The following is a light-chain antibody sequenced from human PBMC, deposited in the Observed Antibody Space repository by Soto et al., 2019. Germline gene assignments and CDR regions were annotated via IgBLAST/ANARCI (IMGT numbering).Light chain of an antibody. Sequence: DIQLTQSPSFLSASVGDRVTITCRASQGISSFLAWYQQEPGGTPKLLIYAASTLQSGVPSRCSGSGSATDFSLTITSLQPEDFATYYCQELHTYPYTFGQGTKLEIK. CDR1: QGISSF. V-gene: IGKV1-9*01. CDR2: AAS. J-gene: IGKJ2*01. CDR3: QELHTYPYT.